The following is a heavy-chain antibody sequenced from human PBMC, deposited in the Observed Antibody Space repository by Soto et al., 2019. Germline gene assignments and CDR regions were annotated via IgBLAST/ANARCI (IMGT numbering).Heavy chain of an antibody. Sequence: ASVKVSCKASGYTFTTYGINWVRQAPGQGLEWMGWISAYSGDTNYAQKLQGRVTMTTDTSTTTAYMELRSLRSDDTAVYYCAKDGNYLTLDYWGQGTLVTVSS. V-gene: IGHV1-18*01. D-gene: IGHD1-26*01. J-gene: IGHJ4*02. CDR2: ISAYSGDT. CDR3: AKDGNYLTLDY. CDR1: GYTFTTYG.